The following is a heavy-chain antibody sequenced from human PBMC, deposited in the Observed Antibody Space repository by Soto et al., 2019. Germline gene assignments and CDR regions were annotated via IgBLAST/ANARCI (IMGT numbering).Heavy chain of an antibody. J-gene: IGHJ4*02. CDR3: AKDRAAFCSGGSCYDYFDY. CDR1: GFTFSNYG. V-gene: IGHV3-30*18. CDR2: ISYDGSDK. Sequence: GGSLRLSCAASGFTFSNYGMHWVRQAPGKGLEWVALISYDGSDKYYADSVKGRFTISRDNSKSTLYLQMNSLRAEDAAVYYCAKDRAAFCSGGSCYDYFDYWGQGTLVTVSS. D-gene: IGHD2-15*01.